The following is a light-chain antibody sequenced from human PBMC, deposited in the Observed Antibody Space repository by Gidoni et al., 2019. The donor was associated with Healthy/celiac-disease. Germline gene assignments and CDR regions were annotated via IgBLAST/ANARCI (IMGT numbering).Light chain of an antibody. Sequence: EIVMTQSPATLSVSPGERATLSCRASQSVSSNLAWYQQKPGQAPRLLIYGASTRATGIPARFSGSGSGTEFTLTISSLQSEDFAVYYCQQYNNWPSMYTFGQRTKLEIK. CDR1: QSVSSN. CDR3: QQYNNWPSMYT. V-gene: IGKV3-15*01. J-gene: IGKJ2*01. CDR2: GAS.